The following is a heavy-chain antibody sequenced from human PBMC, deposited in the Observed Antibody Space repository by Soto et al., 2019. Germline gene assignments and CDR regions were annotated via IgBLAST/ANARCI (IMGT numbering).Heavy chain of an antibody. CDR2: VIPVLTTT. CDR3: ARRRYCGYDCYHKHSYRMDV. Sequence: QVQLVQSGAEVKKPGSSVRVSCRSSGDTFSSYIVNWLRLAPGRGLEWMGRVIPVLTTTDYAQNFRGRVTISADRSTNTVYLDLSSLRSDDTAVYYCARRRYCGYDCYHKHSYRMDVWGQGSLVTVAS. J-gene: IGHJ6*02. D-gene: IGHD2-21*02. V-gene: IGHV1-69*08. CDR1: GDTFSSYI.